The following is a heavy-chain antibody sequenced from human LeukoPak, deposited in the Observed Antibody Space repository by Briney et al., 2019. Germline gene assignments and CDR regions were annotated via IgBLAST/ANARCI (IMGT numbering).Heavy chain of an antibody. Sequence: GASVKVSCKASGYTFTGYYMHWVRQAPGQGLEWMGWISAYNGNTNYAQKLQGRVTMTTDTSTSTAYMELRSLRSDDTAVYYCAIPRDGGWFDPWGQGTLVTVSS. V-gene: IGHV1-18*04. D-gene: IGHD3-10*01. CDR3: AIPRDGGWFDP. J-gene: IGHJ5*02. CDR1: GYTFTGYY. CDR2: ISAYNGNT.